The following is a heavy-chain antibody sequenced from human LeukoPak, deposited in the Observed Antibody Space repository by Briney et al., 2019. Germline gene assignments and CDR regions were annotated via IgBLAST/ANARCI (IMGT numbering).Heavy chain of an antibody. J-gene: IGHJ4*02. CDR3: ANYGDYQYFDY. Sequence: GGSLRLSCAASGFTFKNYATSWVRQAPGKGLEWVSGFGGGNALYADSVKGRVTISRDNSKNTLYLQMNSLKTDDTAVYYCANYGDYQYFDYWGQGTPVTVSS. CDR1: GFTFKNYA. V-gene: IGHV3-23*01. CDR2: FGGGNA. D-gene: IGHD4-17*01.